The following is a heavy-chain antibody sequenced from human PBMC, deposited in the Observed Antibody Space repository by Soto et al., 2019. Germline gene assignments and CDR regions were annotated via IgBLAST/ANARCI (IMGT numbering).Heavy chain of an antibody. CDR3: ARDNWNDAFAFDI. Sequence: GGPRGVYCAASGLTLCRYGMHRVRQAPGKGLEWVAVIWYDGSNKYYADSVKGRFTISRDNSKNTLYLQMNSLRAEDTAVYYCARDNWNDAFAFDIWGQGTMVTVSS. D-gene: IGHD1-20*01. CDR1: GLTLCRYG. V-gene: IGHV3-33*01. J-gene: IGHJ3*02. CDR2: IWYDGSNK.